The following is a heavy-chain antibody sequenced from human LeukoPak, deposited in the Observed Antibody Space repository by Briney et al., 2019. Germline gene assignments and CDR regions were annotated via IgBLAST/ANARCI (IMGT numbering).Heavy chain of an antibody. V-gene: IGHV3-30*18. CDR2: MSSDGINN. CDR3: AKDHSDSGRAFEY. CDR1: GFTFRTTG. D-gene: IGHD1-26*01. Sequence: GGSLRLSCATSGFTFRTTGVHWVRQGPAKGLEWVALMSSDGINNYYADSVKGRFTVSRDSSRDTLYLQMNRVRPDDTAVYYCAKDHSDSGRAFEYWGRGTLVTVSS. J-gene: IGHJ4*02.